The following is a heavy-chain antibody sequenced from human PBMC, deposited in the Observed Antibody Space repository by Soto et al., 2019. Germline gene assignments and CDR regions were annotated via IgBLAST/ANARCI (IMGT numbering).Heavy chain of an antibody. Sequence: SETLSLTCTVSGGSINSDSYHWTWIRQSPGKGLEWIGYIHHSGAFLYNPSFKSRLTISVDTSKNQFSLHLSSVTDAVTAVYFCAREDDGGDSLDVWGQGTTVTVSS. CDR2: IHHSGAF. J-gene: IGHJ6*02. CDR1: GGSINSDSYH. CDR3: AREDDGGDSLDV. D-gene: IGHD2-21*02. V-gene: IGHV4-30-4*08.